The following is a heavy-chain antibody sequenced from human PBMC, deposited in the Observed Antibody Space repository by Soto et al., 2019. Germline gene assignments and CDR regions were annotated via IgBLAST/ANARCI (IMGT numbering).Heavy chain of an antibody. Sequence: GVSVKVSCKASGGTFSSYAISWVRQAPGQGLEWMGGIIPIFGTANYAQKFQGRVTITADESTSTAYMELSSLRSEDTAVYYCARDLPPRRDGYNTPWGQGTLVTVSS. J-gene: IGHJ5*02. V-gene: IGHV1-69*13. CDR1: GGTFSSYA. CDR3: ARDLPPRRDGYNTP. D-gene: IGHD5-12*01. CDR2: IIPIFGTA.